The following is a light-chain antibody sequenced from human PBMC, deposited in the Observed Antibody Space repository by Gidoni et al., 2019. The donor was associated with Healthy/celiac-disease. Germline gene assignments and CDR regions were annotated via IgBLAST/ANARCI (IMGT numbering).Light chain of an antibody. J-gene: IGKJ1*01. Sequence: EIVLTQSPGTLSLSPGERATLSCRVSQSVSSSYLAWYQQKPGQAPRLLIYGAASRANGIPDRFSGSGSGTDFTLTISRLEPEDFAVYYCQQYGSSPKTFGQGTKVEIK. V-gene: IGKV3-20*01. CDR1: QSVSSSY. CDR2: GAA. CDR3: QQYGSSPKT.